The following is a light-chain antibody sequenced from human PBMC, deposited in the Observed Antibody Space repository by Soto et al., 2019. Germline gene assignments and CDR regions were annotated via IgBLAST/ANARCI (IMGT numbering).Light chain of an antibody. Sequence: SYELTQPSSVSVSPGQTARITCSGDVLAKNYARWFQQKPGQAPVVVIYKDSERPSGIPERFSGSSSGTTVTLTITGAQVEDEADYYCYSAADNNLVVFGGGTKLTVL. J-gene: IGLJ2*01. CDR1: VLAKNY. CDR3: YSAADNNLVV. CDR2: KDS. V-gene: IGLV3-27*01.